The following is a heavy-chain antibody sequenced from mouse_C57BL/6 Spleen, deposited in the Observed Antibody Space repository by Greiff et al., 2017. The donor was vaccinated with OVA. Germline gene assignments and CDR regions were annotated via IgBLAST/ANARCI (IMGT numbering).Heavy chain of an antibody. V-gene: IGHV1-82*01. CDR2: IYPGDGDT. CDR3: ARKSYYYGSSWFAY. CDR1: GYAFSSSW. D-gene: IGHD1-1*01. Sequence: VQLQQSGPELVKPGASVKISCKASGYAFSSSWMNWVKQRPGKGLEWIGRIYPGDGDTNYNGKFKGKATLTADKSSSTAYMQLSSLTSEDSAVYFCARKSYYYGSSWFAYWGQGTLVTVSA. J-gene: IGHJ3*01.